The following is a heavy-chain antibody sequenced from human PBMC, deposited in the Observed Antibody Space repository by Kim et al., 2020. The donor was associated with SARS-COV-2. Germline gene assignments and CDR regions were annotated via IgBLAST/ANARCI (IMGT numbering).Heavy chain of an antibody. D-gene: IGHD3-10*01. Sequence: GGSLRLSCAASGFTVSSYSMSWVRQAPGKGLVWVSGIISSGASTYYADSVKGRFTISRDNAKNTLYLQMNSLRAEDTAAYYCAKYSGSWIYWALDTWGQG. J-gene: IGHJ5*02. CDR3: AKYSGSWIYWALDT. CDR1: GFTVSSYS. CDR2: IISSGAST. V-gene: IGHV3-23*01.